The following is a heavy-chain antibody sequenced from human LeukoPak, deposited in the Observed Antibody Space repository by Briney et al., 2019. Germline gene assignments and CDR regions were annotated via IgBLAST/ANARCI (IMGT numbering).Heavy chain of an antibody. CDR1: GGSFSGYY. V-gene: IGHV4-34*01. Sequence: SETLSLTCALYGGSFSGYYWSWIRQPPGKGLEWIGEINHSGSTNYNPSLKSRVTISVDTSKNQFSLKLSSVTAADTAVYYCARGEGNNLNLVRGVSRDYYGMDVWGQGTTVTVSS. J-gene: IGHJ6*02. D-gene: IGHD3-10*01. CDR3: ARGEGNNLNLVRGVSRDYYGMDV. CDR2: INHSGST.